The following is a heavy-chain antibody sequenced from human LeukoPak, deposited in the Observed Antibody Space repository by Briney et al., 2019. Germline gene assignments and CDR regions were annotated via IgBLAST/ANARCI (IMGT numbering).Heavy chain of an antibody. D-gene: IGHD3-22*01. CDR1: GYTFTDYD. J-gene: IGHJ4*02. V-gene: IGHV1-8*01. CDR3: ARSAYYDSSGYYGGENY. CDR2: MNPNSGNT. Sequence: GASVKVSCKASGYTFTDYDINWVRQATGQGLEWMGWMNPNSGNTGYTQKFQGRVTMTRNTSISTAYMELSSLRSEDTAVYYCARSAYYDSSGYYGGENYWGQGTLVTVSS.